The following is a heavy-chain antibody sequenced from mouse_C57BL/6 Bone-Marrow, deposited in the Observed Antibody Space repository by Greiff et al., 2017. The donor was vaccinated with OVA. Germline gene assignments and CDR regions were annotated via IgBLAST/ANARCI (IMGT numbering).Heavy chain of an antibody. V-gene: IGHV1-53*01. CDR3: ARWGYYYGSSYDYYAMDY. D-gene: IGHD1-1*01. CDR1: GYTFTSYW. J-gene: IGHJ4*01. Sequence: QVQLKQPGTELVKPGASVKLSCKASGYTFTSYWMHWVKQRPGQGLEWIGNINPSNGGTNYNEKFKSKATLTVDKSSSTAYMQLSSLTSEDSAVYYCARWGYYYGSSYDYYAMDYWGQGTSVTVSS. CDR2: INPSNGGT.